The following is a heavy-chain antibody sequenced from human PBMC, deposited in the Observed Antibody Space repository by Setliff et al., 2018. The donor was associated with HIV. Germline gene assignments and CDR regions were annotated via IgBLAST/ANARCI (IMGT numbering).Heavy chain of an antibody. Sequence: GGSLRLSCAASGFAFTNYAMNWVRQAPGKGLEWVSRIRWSGDGTYYADSVKGRFTISRDKFKNTLYLQMNRLGVDDTAVYYCARARTIDYWSDSLAFWGQGTRVTVPQ. CDR2: IRWSGDGT. V-gene: IGHV3-23*01. CDR1: GFAFTNYA. D-gene: IGHD3-3*01. CDR3: ARARTIDYWSDSLAF. J-gene: IGHJ4*02.